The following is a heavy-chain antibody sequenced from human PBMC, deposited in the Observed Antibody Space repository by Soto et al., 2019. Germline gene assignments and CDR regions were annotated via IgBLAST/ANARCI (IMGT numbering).Heavy chain of an antibody. CDR1: GFTFSSSA. CDR3: ARFTVDTIVTSGWCHYLDP. J-gene: IGHJ5*02. CDR2: VSGSGGTT. V-gene: IGHV3-23*01. D-gene: IGHD6-19*01. Sequence: EVQLLDSGGGLVQPGGSLRLSCAASGFTFSSSAMSWVHQAPGKGLEWVSAVSGSGGTTYYADSVRGRFTISRDNSKTTLYLQMNSLRAEDTAIYFCARFTVDTIVTSGWCHYLDPWGQGTLVTVSS.